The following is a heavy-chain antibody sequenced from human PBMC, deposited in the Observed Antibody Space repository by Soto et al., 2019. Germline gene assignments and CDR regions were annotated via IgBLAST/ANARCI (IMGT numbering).Heavy chain of an antibody. D-gene: IGHD2-2*01. CDR1: GYTSTNYG. J-gene: IGHJ6*02. Sequence: GASVKVSCKASGYTSTNYGMHWVRQAPGQRLEWKGWINAGSGKTKYAQKFQGRITITTDESTSTAYMELSSLRSEDTAVYYCAKEDIVVVPAATPNYYYYGMDVWGQGTTVTAP. V-gene: IGHV1-3*01. CDR2: INAGSGKT. CDR3: AKEDIVVVPAATPNYYYYGMDV.